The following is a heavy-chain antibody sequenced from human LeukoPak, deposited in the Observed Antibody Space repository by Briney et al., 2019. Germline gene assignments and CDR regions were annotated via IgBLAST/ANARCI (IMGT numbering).Heavy chain of an antibody. CDR1: GYTFTSYY. CDR2: INPSGGST. Sequence: GASVKVSCKASGYTFTSYYMHWVRQAPGQGLEWMGIINPSGGSTSYAQKFQGRVTMTRDTSTSTVYMELSSLRSEDTAVYYCARDVLRYFDWLLSYYYYGMDVWGQGTTVTVSS. V-gene: IGHV1-46*01. CDR3: ARDVLRYFDWLLSYYYYGMDV. D-gene: IGHD3-9*01. J-gene: IGHJ6*02.